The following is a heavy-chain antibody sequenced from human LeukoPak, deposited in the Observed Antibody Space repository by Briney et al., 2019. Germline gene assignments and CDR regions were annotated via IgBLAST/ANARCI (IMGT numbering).Heavy chain of an antibody. CDR2: INPNSGGT. CDR3: ARQGYSGHSQGAADY. V-gene: IGHV1-2*02. Sequence: ASAKVSCKASGYTFTGYYMHWVRQAPGQGLEWMGWINPNSGGTNYAQKFQGRVTMTTDTSTSTAHMELRSLRSDDTAVYYCARQGYSGHSQGAADYWGQGTLVTVSS. D-gene: IGHD4-23*01. CDR1: GYTFTGYY. J-gene: IGHJ4*02.